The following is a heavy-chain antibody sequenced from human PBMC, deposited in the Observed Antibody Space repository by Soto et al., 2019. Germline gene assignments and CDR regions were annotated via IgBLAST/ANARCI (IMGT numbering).Heavy chain of an antibody. D-gene: IGHD2-2*01. V-gene: IGHV1-2*02. CDR1: GYTFTGYY. Sequence: GASVKVSCKASGYTFTGYYMHWVRQAPGQGLEWMGWINPNSGGTNYAQKFQGRVTMTRDTSISTAYMELSRLRSDDTAVYYCARTESTPYFLFDYWGQGTLVTVSS. J-gene: IGHJ4*02. CDR3: ARTESTPYFLFDY. CDR2: INPNSGGT.